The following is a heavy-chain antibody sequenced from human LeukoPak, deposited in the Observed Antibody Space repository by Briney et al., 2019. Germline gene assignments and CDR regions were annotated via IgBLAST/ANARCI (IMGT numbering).Heavy chain of an antibody. D-gene: IGHD6-19*01. CDR1: GFTFSDYY. V-gene: IGHV3-11*04. CDR3: ARCRCLAVAGTCWFDP. CDR2: ISSSGSTI. Sequence: PGGSLRLSCAASGFTFSDYYMSWIRQAPGKGLEWVSYISSSGSTIYYADSVKGRFAISRDNAKNSLYLQMNSLRAEDTAVYYCARCRCLAVAGTCWFDPWGQGTLVTVSS. J-gene: IGHJ5*02.